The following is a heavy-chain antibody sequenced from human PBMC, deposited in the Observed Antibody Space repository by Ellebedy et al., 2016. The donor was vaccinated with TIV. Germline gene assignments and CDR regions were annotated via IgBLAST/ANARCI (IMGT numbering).Heavy chain of an antibody. CDR2: INSDGSYT. Sequence: GESLKISCVVLGVPFSRTWMHWVRQAPGMGLVWVSHINSDGSYTNYADSVEGRFTISRDNAKNTSYLQMNSLRAEDTAVYYCVTDLSYGMAVWGQGTTVTVSS. J-gene: IGHJ6*02. CDR3: VTDLSYGMAV. V-gene: IGHV3-74*01. D-gene: IGHD6-6*01. CDR1: GVPFSRTW.